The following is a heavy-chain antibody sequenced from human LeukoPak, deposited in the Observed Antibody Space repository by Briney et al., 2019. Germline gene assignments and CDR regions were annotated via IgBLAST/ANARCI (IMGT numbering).Heavy chain of an antibody. V-gene: IGHV3-21*01. CDR2: ISSSSSYI. J-gene: IGHJ4*02. Sequence: PGGSLRLSCAASGFTFSSYSMNWVRQAPGKGLEWVSSISSSSSYIYYADSVKGRFTISRDNAKNSLYLQMNSLRAEDTAVYYCASVVDTAMDGVFGYWGQGTLVIVSS. CDR3: ASVVDTAMDGVFGY. D-gene: IGHD5-18*01. CDR1: GFTFSSYS.